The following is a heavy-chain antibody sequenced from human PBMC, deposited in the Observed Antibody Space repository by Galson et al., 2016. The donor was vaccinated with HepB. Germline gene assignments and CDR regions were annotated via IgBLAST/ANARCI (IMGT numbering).Heavy chain of an antibody. CDR3: ARYCSSTSCSRYGDILTGDDGPF. D-gene: IGHD2-2*01. Sequence: ETLSLTCTVSGGSISSSRYSWGWIRQPPGKGLEWIGCLYYSGSTYYNSSLKSRVTISVDTSKNRFSLNLSAVTAADPAVYYCARYCSSTSCSRYGDILTGDDGPFWGQGTLVTVSS. J-gene: IGHJ4*02. CDR2: LYYSGST. V-gene: IGHV4-39*01. CDR1: GGSISSSRYS.